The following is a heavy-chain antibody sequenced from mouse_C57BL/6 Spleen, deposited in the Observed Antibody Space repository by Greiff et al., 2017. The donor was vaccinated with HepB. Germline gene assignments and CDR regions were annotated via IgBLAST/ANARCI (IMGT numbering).Heavy chain of an antibody. V-gene: IGHV1-81*01. CDR3: ARTLYGVDY. Sequence: VQLQQSGAELARPGASVKLSCKASGYTFTSYGISWVKQRTGQGLEWIGEIYPRSGNTYYNEKFKGKATLTADKSSSTAYMELRSLTSEDSAVYFCARTLYGVDYWGQGTSVTVSS. CDR2: IYPRSGNT. J-gene: IGHJ4*01. CDR1: GYTFTSYG. D-gene: IGHD1-1*02.